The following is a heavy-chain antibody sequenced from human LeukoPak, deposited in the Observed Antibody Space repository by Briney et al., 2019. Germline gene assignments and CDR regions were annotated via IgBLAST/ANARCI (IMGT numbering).Heavy chain of an antibody. CDR3: AREDIVVVPAAGMDY. CDR2: INPNSGGT. CDR1: GYTFTGYY. Sequence: ASVKVSCKASGYTFTGYYMHWVRQAPGQGLEWMEWINPNSGGTNYAQKFQCRVTMTRDTSISKAYMELSRLRSDETAVYYCAREDIVVVPAAGMDYWGQGTLVTVSS. V-gene: IGHV1-2*02. D-gene: IGHD2-2*01. J-gene: IGHJ4*02.